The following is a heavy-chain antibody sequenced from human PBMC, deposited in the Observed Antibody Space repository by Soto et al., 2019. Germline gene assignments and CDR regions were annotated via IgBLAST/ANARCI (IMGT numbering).Heavy chain of an antibody. CDR2: IWHDGSNK. CDR1: VFTFSSYG. V-gene: IGHV3-33*01. Sequence: QVQLVESGGGVVQPGRSLRLSCAASVFTFSSYGMHWVRQAPGTGLEWVAIIWHDGSNKYNAESVKGRFTISREKSKNTLYLQMNSLRADDTAVYYCAREFWIGPFDDWRHGNLVTVSS. D-gene: IGHD3-3*01. J-gene: IGHJ4*01. CDR3: AREFWIGPFDD.